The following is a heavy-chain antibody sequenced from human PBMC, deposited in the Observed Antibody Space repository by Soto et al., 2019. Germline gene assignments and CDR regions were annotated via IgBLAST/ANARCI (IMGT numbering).Heavy chain of an antibody. CDR1: GGSFSDYS. Sequence: QVQLQQWGARLLKPSETLSLTCAVYGGSFSDYSWTWIRQPPGKALEWIGQINHSGSANYNPSLRSRVIISIGTPKHHCSLELTCVSAADTAVYYCARGLFSGVACSGGWYYCDSWGQGTLVTVSS. J-gene: IGHJ4*02. CDR3: ARGLFSGVACSGGWYYCDS. V-gene: IGHV4-34*01. D-gene: IGHD3-10*01. CDR2: INHSGSA.